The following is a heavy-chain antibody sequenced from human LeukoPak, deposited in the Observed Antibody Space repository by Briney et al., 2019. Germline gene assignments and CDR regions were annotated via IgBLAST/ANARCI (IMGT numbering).Heavy chain of an antibody. CDR3: AREGEANWGSSYYYYYYMDV. D-gene: IGHD7-27*01. CDR2: IYTSGST. CDR1: GGSISSSSYY. V-gene: IGHV4-61*02. J-gene: IGHJ6*03. Sequence: SETLSLTCTVSGGSISSSSYYWSWIRQPAGKGLEWIGRIYTSGSTNYNPSLKSRVTISVDTSKNQFSLKLSSVTAADTAVYYCAREGEANWGSSYYYYYYMDVWGKGTTVTVSS.